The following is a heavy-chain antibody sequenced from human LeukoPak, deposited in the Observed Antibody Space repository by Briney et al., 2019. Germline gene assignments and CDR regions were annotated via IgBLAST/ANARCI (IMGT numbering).Heavy chain of an antibody. Sequence: GRSLRLSCAASGFTFITYGMHWVRQAPGKGLEWVALIAYDGSGKRYGDSVKGRFTISRDNSKNTLYLQMNSLRAEDTAVYYCAKDLQQLPDYWGQGTLVTVSS. J-gene: IGHJ4*02. V-gene: IGHV3-30*18. CDR1: GFTFITYG. CDR3: AKDLQQLPDY. D-gene: IGHD6-13*01. CDR2: IAYDGSGK.